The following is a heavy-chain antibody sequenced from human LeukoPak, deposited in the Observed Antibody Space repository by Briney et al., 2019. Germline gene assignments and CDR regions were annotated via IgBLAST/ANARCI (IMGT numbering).Heavy chain of an antibody. Sequence: GGSLRLSCVVSGITFSSYEMNWVRQAPGRGLEWVSYISTSGSTIYYADSVKGRFTISRDNAKNSLYLQMNGLRAEDTAIYYCASPQWLAFWGQGALVTVSS. CDR1: GITFSSYE. V-gene: IGHV3-48*03. CDR3: ASPQWLAF. CDR2: ISTSGSTI. J-gene: IGHJ4*02. D-gene: IGHD6-19*01.